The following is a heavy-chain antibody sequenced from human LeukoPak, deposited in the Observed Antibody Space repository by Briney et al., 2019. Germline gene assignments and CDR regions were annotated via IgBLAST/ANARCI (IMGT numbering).Heavy chain of an antibody. Sequence: SETLSLTCTVSGGSISSSSYYWGWIRQPPGKGLEWIGSIYYSGSTYYNPSLKSRVTISVDTSKNQFSLKLSSVTAADTAVYYCARGRGDSRGTSFDYWGQGTLVTVSS. V-gene: IGHV4-39*01. J-gene: IGHJ4*02. CDR1: GGSISSSSYY. CDR2: IYYSGST. D-gene: IGHD3-22*01. CDR3: ARGRGDSRGTSFDY.